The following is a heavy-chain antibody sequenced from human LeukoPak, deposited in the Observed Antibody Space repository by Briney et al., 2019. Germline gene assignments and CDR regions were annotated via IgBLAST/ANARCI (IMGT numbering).Heavy chain of an antibody. Sequence: GGSLRLSCAASGFTFSRYEMNWVRQAPGKGLEWVSYISSSGSTIYYADSVKGRFTISRDNAKNSLYLQMNSLRAEDTAVYYCAELGITMIGGIWGKGTTVTISS. D-gene: IGHD3-10*02. CDR3: AELGITMIGGI. J-gene: IGHJ6*04. CDR1: GFTFSRYE. CDR2: ISSSGSTI. V-gene: IGHV3-48*03.